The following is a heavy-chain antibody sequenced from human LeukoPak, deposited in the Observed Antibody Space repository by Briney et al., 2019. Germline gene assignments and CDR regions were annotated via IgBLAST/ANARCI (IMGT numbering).Heavy chain of an antibody. D-gene: IGHD5-18*01. J-gene: IGHJ4*02. CDR1: GFTVSSYW. CDR3: AGRPTGYSSGYIH. CDR2: ISGSAHKI. Sequence: AGGSLRLSCAASGFTVSSYWMHWVRQAPGKGLDWVSVISGSAHKIRYADSVKGRFTISRDNSENIVYLQMNNLRVEDTAVYYCAGRPTGYSSGYIHWGQGTLVTVSS. V-gene: IGHV3-23*01.